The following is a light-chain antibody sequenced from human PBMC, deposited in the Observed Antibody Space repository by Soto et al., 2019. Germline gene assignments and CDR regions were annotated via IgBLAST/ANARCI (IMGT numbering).Light chain of an antibody. Sequence: ETVLTQSPGTLSLSPGERATLSCRASQSVSSNYLAWYQQKPGQAPRLLIYGASTRATGIPDRFSGSGSGPDFTLTISRLEPEDFAVYYCQQFGRSPPSWTFGEGTQVEIK. CDR2: GAS. V-gene: IGKV3-20*01. CDR1: QSVSSNY. J-gene: IGKJ1*01. CDR3: QQFGRSPPSWT.